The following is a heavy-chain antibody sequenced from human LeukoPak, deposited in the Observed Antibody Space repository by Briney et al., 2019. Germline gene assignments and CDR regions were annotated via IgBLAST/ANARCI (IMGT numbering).Heavy chain of an antibody. CDR3: AKGSRATRSAFDI. D-gene: IGHD5-12*01. CDR1: GFTVSSNY. V-gene: IGHV3-66*01. CDR2: IYSGGGT. Sequence: GGSLRLSCAASGFTVSSNYMSWVRQAPGKGLEWVSVIYSGGGTYYADSVKGRFTISRDNSKNTLYLQMNSLRAEDTAVYYCAKGSRATRSAFDIWGQGTMVTVSS. J-gene: IGHJ3*02.